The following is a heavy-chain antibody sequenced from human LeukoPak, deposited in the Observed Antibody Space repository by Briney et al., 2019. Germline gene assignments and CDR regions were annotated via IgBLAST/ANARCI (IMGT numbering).Heavy chain of an antibody. CDR3: ARVNYYGSGSYLFDY. CDR1: GGSISSGDYY. J-gene: IGHJ4*02. V-gene: IGHV4-30-4*08. D-gene: IGHD3-10*01. Sequence: TSETLSLXCTVSGGSISSGDYYWRWIRQPPGKGLEWIGYIYYSGITYYNPSLKSRVTISVDTSKNQFSLKLSSVTAADTAVYYCARVNYYGSGSYLFDYWGQGTLVTVSS. CDR2: IYYSGIT.